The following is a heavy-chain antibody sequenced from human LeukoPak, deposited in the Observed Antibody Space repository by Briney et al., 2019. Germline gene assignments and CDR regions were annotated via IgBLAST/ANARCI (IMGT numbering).Heavy chain of an antibody. CDR3: AHRPQRGAAAGNFDY. V-gene: IGHV2-5*02. Sequence: ESGPTLVKPTQTLTLTCTFSGFSLSTSGVGVGWIRQPPGKALEWLALIYWDDDKRYSPSLKNRLTITKDTSKNQVVLTMTNMDPVDTATYYCAHRPQRGAAAGNFDYWGQGTLVTVSS. CDR1: GFSLSTSGVG. J-gene: IGHJ4*02. D-gene: IGHD6-13*01. CDR2: IYWDDDK.